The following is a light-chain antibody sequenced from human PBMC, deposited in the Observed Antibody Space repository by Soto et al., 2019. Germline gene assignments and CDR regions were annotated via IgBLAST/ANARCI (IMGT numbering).Light chain of an antibody. CDR1: QSISRW. V-gene: IGKV1-5*03. CDR2: KAS. CDR3: QEFETYT. J-gene: IGKJ1*01. Sequence: DIQMTQSPSTLSASVGDRVTITCRAGQSISRWLAWYQQKPGKVPKLLIYKASNLESGVPSRFSGSGFETEFTLTISSLQPEDFATYYCQEFETYTFGQGTKVDMK.